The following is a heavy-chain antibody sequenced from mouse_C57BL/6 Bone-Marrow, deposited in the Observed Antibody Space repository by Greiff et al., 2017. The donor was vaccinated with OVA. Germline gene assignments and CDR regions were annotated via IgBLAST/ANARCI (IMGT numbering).Heavy chain of an antibody. CDR2: INPNNGGT. Sequence: VQLQQSGPELVKPGASVKMSCKASGYTFTDYNMHWVKQSHGKGLEWIGKINPNNGGTSYNQKFKGKATLNVNKSSNTAYMELSSLTSEDSAVYYCERGGTGFDYWGQGTTLTVSS. CDR3: ERGGTGFDY. V-gene: IGHV1-22*01. D-gene: IGHD4-1*01. J-gene: IGHJ2*01. CDR1: GYTFTDYN.